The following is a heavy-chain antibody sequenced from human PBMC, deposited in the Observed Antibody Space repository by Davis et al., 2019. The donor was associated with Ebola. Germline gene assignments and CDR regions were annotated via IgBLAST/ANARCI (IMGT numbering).Heavy chain of an antibody. V-gene: IGHV1-69*05. CDR2: IIPIFGTA. J-gene: IGHJ3*02. CDR1: GGTFSSYA. D-gene: IGHD5-12*01. Sequence: SVKVSCKASGGTFSSYAISWVRQAPGQGLEWMGGIIPIFGTANYAQKLQGRVTMTTDTSTSTAYMELSSLRSEDTAVYYCARAWVATDAFDIWGQGTMVTVSS. CDR3: ARAWVATDAFDI.